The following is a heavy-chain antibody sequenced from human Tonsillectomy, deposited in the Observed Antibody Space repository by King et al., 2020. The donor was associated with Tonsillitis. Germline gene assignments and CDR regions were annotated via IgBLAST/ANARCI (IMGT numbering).Heavy chain of an antibody. Sequence: EQLQESGPGLVKPSETLSLTCTVSGDSISTYYWSWIRQPPGKGLECIGYIYYTGSTNYNPSLKSRVTISVDTSKNQFSLKLSSVTAADTAVYYCARGGYDWMFDAFDIWGQGTMVTVSS. V-gene: IGHV4-59*01. J-gene: IGHJ3*02. CDR3: ARGGYDWMFDAFDI. CDR1: GDSISTYY. D-gene: IGHD5-12*01. CDR2: IYYTGST.